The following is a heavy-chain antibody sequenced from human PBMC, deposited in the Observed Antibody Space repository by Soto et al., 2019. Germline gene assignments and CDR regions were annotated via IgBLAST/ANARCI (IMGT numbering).Heavy chain of an antibody. V-gene: IGHV5-10-1*01. D-gene: IGHD1-26*01. J-gene: IGHJ6*02. CDR1: GYSFTSYW. Sequence: GESLKISCKGSGYSFTSYWISWVRQMPGKGLEWMGRIDPSDSYTNYSPSFQGHVTISADKSISTAYLQWSSLKASDTAMYYCARLDSGSRRYYGMDFWGQGTTVTVSS. CDR2: IDPSDSYT. CDR3: ARLDSGSRRYYGMDF.